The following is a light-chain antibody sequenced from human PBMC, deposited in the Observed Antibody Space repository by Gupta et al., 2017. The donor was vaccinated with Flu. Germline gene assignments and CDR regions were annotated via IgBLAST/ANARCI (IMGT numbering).Light chain of an antibody. Sequence: SYVLTQLPSVSVAPGQTARMTCGGDSIGSKTVHWYQKKAGQAPVLVVYDDTDRPSGIPERFSGSNSGNTATLTIXRXEAGDEXGYYCQVWDSNSDRPVFGGGTQLTVL. V-gene: IGLV3-21*02. CDR3: QVWDSNSDRPV. J-gene: IGLJ3*02. CDR1: SIGSKT. CDR2: DDT.